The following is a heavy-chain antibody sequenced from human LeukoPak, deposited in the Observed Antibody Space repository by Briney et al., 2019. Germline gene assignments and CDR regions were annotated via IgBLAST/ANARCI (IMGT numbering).Heavy chain of an antibody. V-gene: IGHV1-2*02. CDR2: INPNSGGT. Sequence: GESLKISCKGSGFSSISYWIGWVRQAPGQGLEWMGWINPNSGGTNYAQKFQGRVTMTRDTSISTAYMELSRLRSDDTAVYYCASSYGDYEKQLDYWGQGTLVTVSS. CDR3: ASSYGDYEKQLDY. J-gene: IGHJ4*02. D-gene: IGHD4-17*01. CDR1: GFSSISYW.